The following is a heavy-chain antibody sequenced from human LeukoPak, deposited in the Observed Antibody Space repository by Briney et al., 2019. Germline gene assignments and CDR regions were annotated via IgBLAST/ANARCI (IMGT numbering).Heavy chain of an antibody. J-gene: IGHJ6*03. CDR2: ITGSGRYT. V-gene: IGHV3-23*01. CDR3: ARGPLTSSNYYMDV. D-gene: IGHD4/OR15-4a*01. Sequence: GGSRRFSCAAPGLSFESHAMNWFRKAPGKGLEGISAITGSGRYTYYKDSVKGRFTISRDNSKNTLFLQMSSLRAEDTAVYYCARGPLTSSNYYMDVWGRGTTVTVSS. CDR1: GLSFESHA.